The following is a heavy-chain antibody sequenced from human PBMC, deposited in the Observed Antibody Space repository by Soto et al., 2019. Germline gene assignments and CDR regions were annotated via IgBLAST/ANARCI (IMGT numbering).Heavy chain of an antibody. D-gene: IGHD2-15*01. Sequence: GGSLRLSCAASGFTFSSYAMSWVRQAPGKGLEWVSAISGSGGSTYYADSVKGRFTISRDNSKNTLDLQMNSLRAEDTAVYYCAKDQGHCSGGSCYPPGLHLGELSHNWFDPWGQGTLVTVSS. CDR3: AKDQGHCSGGSCYPPGLHLGELSHNWFDP. J-gene: IGHJ5*02. CDR1: GFTFSSYA. V-gene: IGHV3-23*01. CDR2: ISGSGGST.